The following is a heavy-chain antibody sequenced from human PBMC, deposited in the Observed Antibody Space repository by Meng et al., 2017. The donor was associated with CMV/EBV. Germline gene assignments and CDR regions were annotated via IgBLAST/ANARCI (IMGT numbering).Heavy chain of an antibody. D-gene: IGHD5-12*01. J-gene: IGHJ5*02. CDR3: ARGRLAGNAGWFDP. Sequence: QVQPVHSGAEVEEPGSSVKVSCKASGGTFSSYAISWVRQAPGQGLEWMGGFIPIFGTANYAQKFQGRVTITADESTSTAYMELSSLRSEDTAVDYCARGRLAGNAGWFDPWGQGTLVTVSS. CDR1: GGTFSSYA. CDR2: FIPIFGTA. V-gene: IGHV1-69*12.